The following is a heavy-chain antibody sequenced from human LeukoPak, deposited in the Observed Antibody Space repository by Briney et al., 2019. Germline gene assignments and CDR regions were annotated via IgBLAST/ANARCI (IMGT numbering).Heavy chain of an antibody. CDR2: IYYSGST. D-gene: IGHD3-22*01. J-gene: IGHJ4*02. CDR1: GGSTSSGGYY. CDR3: ARGGFYYDSSGYYRLDY. Sequence: PSETLSLTCTVSGGSTSSGGYYWSWIRQHPGKGLEWIGYIYYSGSTYYNPSLKSRVTISVDTSKNQFSLKLSSVTAASTAVYYCARGGFYYDSSGYYRLDYWGQGTLVTVSS. V-gene: IGHV4-31*03.